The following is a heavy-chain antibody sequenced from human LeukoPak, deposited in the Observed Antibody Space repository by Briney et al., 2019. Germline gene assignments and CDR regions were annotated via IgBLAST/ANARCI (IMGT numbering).Heavy chain of an antibody. Sequence: GGSLRLSCAASGFTFSSYWLSWVRQAPGKGLEWVANIKQDGSEKYYVDSVKGRFTISRDNAKNSLYLQMNSLRAEDTAVYYCAREKLGEHIVVADYWGQGTLVTVSS. CDR1: GFTFSSYW. CDR3: AREKLGEHIVVADY. J-gene: IGHJ4*02. V-gene: IGHV3-7*01. D-gene: IGHD2-21*01. CDR2: IKQDGSEK.